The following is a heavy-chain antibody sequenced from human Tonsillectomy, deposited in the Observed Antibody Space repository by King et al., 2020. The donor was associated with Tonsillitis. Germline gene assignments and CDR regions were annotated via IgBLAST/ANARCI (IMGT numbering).Heavy chain of an antibody. CDR2: IKQDGSEK. J-gene: IGHJ5*02. CDR3: ARDEIHLLWFGEFRWFDP. CDR1: GFTFSSYW. V-gene: IGHV3-7*03. D-gene: IGHD3-10*01. Sequence: VQLVESGGGLVQPGGSLRLSCAASGFTFSSYWMSWVRQAPGKGLEWVANIKQDGSEKYYVDSVKGRFTISRDNAKNSLYLQMNSLRAEDTAVYYCARDEIHLLWFGEFRWFDPWGQGTLVTVSS.